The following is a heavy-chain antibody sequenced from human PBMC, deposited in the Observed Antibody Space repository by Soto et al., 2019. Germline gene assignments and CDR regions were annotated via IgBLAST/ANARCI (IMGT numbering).Heavy chain of an antibody. CDR3: ARDGTAPGTHFPNWFDP. Sequence: SETLSLTCTLSGGSINSGDYYWTWIRQPPGKGLEWIGYVYYNGGTYYNPSLGSRVTMSIDTAKNQFSLKLSSLAAPDTAVYYCARDGTAPGTHFPNWFDPWGQGILVTVSS. D-gene: IGHD6-13*01. CDR2: VYYNGGT. V-gene: IGHV4-30-4*01. CDR1: GGSINSGDYY. J-gene: IGHJ5*02.